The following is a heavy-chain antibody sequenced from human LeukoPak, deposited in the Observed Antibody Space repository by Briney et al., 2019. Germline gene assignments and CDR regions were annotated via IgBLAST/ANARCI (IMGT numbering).Heavy chain of an antibody. D-gene: IGHD3-22*01. V-gene: IGHV4-59*01. CDR2: IYYSGST. CDR1: GGSISSYY. Sequence: SETLSLTCPVSGGSISSYYWSWIRQPPGKGLEWIGYIYYSGSTNYNPSLKSRVTISVDTSKNQFSLKLSSVTAADTAVYYCARSFAGYDSSGYYRSSPLFDYWGQGTLVTVSS. J-gene: IGHJ4*02. CDR3: ARSFAGYDSSGYYRSSPLFDY.